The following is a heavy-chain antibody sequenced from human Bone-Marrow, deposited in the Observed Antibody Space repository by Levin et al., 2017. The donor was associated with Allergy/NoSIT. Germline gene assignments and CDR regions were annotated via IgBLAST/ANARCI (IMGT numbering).Heavy chain of an antibody. CDR3: ARYNYGVGQAY. CDR2: IYSAGST. V-gene: IGHV3-53*01. J-gene: IGHJ4*02. CDR1: GFTVNNNY. D-gene: IGHD5-18*01. Sequence: PGGSLRLSCAVSGFTVNNNYMTWVRQAPGKGLEWVSIIYSAGSTYYAESVKGRFTISRDSSKNTVSLQMNSLRAEDTAVYYCARYNYGVGQAYWGQGTLVTVSS.